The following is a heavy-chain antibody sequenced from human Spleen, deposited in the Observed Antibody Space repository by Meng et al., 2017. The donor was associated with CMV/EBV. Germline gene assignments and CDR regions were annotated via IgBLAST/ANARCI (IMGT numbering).Heavy chain of an antibody. D-gene: IGHD7-27*01. CDR3: ARQGRLGQDQFDY. Sequence: ASVKVSCKASGYTFTGHYMHWVRQAPGQGLEWMGWINPNSGGTNHAQKIRGRVTMTRDTSISSVYMELSRLTSDDTAVYYCARQGRLGQDQFDYWGQGTLVTVSS. V-gene: IGHV1-2*02. CDR2: INPNSGGT. CDR1: GYTFTGHY. J-gene: IGHJ4*02.